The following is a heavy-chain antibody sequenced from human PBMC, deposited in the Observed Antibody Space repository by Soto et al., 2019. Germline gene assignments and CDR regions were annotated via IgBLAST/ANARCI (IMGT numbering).Heavy chain of an antibody. D-gene: IGHD4-17*01. J-gene: IGHJ4*02. CDR2: IYYSGST. Sequence: PSETLSLTCTVSGGSISSGDYYWSWIRQPPGKGLEWIGYIYYSGSTYYNPSLKSRVTISVDTSKNQFSLKLSSVTAADTAVYYCARGEDDGGTSAPSDYWGQGTLVTVSS. CDR3: ARGEDDGGTSAPSDY. CDR1: GGSISSGDYY. V-gene: IGHV4-30-4*01.